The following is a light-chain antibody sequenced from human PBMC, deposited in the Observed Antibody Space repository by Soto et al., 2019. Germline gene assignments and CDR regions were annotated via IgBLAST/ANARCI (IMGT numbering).Light chain of an antibody. CDR1: QSISSY. Sequence: DIQMTQSPSSLSASVGDRVTITWRASQSISSYLNWYQQKPGKAPKLLIYAASSLQSGVPSRFSGSGDGTEFTLTISSLQPEHFPTYCCQQSYSTPCTFGQGAKLGIK. CDR2: AAS. V-gene: IGKV1-39*01. CDR3: QQSYSTPCT. J-gene: IGKJ2*02.